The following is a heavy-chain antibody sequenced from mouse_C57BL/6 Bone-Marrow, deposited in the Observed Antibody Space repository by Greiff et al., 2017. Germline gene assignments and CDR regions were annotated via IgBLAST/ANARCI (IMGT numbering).Heavy chain of an antibody. D-gene: IGHD1-1*01. CDR2: INPSSGYT. V-gene: IGHV1-7*01. CDR3: ARRDYGSSYRAMDY. CDR1: GYTFTSYW. Sequence: VQGVESGAELAKPGASVKLSCKASGYTFTSYWMHWVKQRPGQGLEWIGYINPSSGYTKYNQKFKDKATLTADKSSSTAYMQLSSLTYEDSAVYYCARRDYGSSYRAMDYWGQGTSVTVSS. J-gene: IGHJ4*01.